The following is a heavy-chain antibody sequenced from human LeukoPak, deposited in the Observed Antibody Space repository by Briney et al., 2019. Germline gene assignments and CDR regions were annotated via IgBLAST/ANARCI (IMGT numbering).Heavy chain of an antibody. Sequence: GSSVKVSCKASGGTFSSYAISWVRQAPGQGLEWMGRIIPIFDTANYAQKFQGRVTITTDESTSTAYMELSSLRSEDTAVYYCASGVGYCSSTSCYGPHNYYYYYMDVWGKGTTVTVSS. CDR1: GGTFSSYA. CDR2: IIPIFDTA. CDR3: ASGVGYCSSTSCYGPHNYYYYYMDV. V-gene: IGHV1-69*05. J-gene: IGHJ6*03. D-gene: IGHD2-2*01.